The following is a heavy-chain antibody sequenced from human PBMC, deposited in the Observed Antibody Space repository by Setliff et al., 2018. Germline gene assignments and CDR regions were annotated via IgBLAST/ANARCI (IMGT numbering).Heavy chain of an antibody. V-gene: IGHV1-69*05. Sequence: SVTVSCKASGGTFTNYAISWLRQAPGQGLEWMGGIIPIFDTTDYAQKFQDRVTIITDESTSTAHMELSSLRSDDTAVYYCARDRVVVVVAASVIQNAFDIWGQGTMVTVSS. J-gene: IGHJ3*02. CDR1: GGTFTNYA. D-gene: IGHD2-15*01. CDR2: IIPIFDTT. CDR3: ARDRVVVVVAASVIQNAFDI.